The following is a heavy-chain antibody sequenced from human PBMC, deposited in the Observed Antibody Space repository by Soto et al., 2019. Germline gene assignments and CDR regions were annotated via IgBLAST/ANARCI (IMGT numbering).Heavy chain of an antibody. Sequence: QVQLVQSGAEVKEPGSSVRVSCKASGGTFDNFIMNWVRQTPGQGLEWMGGIVPMLGTQTYAEKFKGRVTFSATGSTRTLYMEVTSLRSEDTAIYYCAGNGTYSSTLSQYSGMEVSGQGTTVTVSS. CDR2: IVPMLGTQ. J-gene: IGHJ6*02. CDR1: GGTFDNFI. D-gene: IGHD1-26*01. CDR3: AGNGTYSSTLSQYSGMEV. V-gene: IGHV1-69*01.